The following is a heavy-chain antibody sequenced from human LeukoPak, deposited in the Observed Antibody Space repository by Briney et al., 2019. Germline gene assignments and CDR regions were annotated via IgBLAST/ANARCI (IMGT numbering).Heavy chain of an antibody. D-gene: IGHD6-19*01. V-gene: IGHV4-59*01. CDR2: IYYSGYT. CDR3: ARGRRQWLAYDAFDI. Sequence: PSETLSLTCTVSGGSISSYYWSWIRQPPGKGLEWIGYIYYSGYTSYNPSLKSRVTISVDTSKNQFSLKLSSVTAADTAVYYCARGRRQWLAYDAFDIWGQGTMVTVSS. CDR1: GGSISSYY. J-gene: IGHJ3*02.